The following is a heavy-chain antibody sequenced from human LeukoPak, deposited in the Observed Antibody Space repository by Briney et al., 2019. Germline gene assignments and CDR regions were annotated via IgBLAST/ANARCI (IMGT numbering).Heavy chain of an antibody. CDR2: ISYDGSNK. J-gene: IGHJ3*02. V-gene: IGHV3-30*03. D-gene: IGHD5-18*01. CDR1: GFTFSSYG. Sequence: PGRSLRLSCAASGFTFSSYGMHWVRQAPGKGLEWVAVISYDGSNKYYADSVKGRFTISRDNSKNTLYLQMNSLRAEDTAVYYCARDPAIDTAMVYDAFDIWGQGTMVTVSS. CDR3: ARDPAIDTAMVYDAFDI.